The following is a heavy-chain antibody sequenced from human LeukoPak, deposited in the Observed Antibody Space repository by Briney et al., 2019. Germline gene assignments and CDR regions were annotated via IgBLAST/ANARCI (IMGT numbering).Heavy chain of an antibody. D-gene: IGHD3-22*01. CDR2: ISSSNTTM. CDR1: GFTFSTYN. J-gene: IGHJ5*01. V-gene: IGHV3-48*04. CDR3: AREGMVTMIVVALDS. Sequence: QAGGSLRLSCAASGFTFSTYNMNWVRQAPGKGLEWVSYISSSNTTMYYADSVKGRFTISRDNAKNSLYLQMNSLRAEDTAVYYCAREGMVTMIVVALDSWGQGTLVTVSS.